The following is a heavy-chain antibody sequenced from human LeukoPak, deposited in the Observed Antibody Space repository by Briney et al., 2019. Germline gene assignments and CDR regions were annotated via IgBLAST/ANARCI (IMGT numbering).Heavy chain of an antibody. Sequence: SETLSLTCAVSGYSISSGYYWGWIRQPPGKGLEWIGSIYHSGSTYYNPSLKSRVTISVDTSKNQFSLKLSSVTAADTAVYYCARVGVSGWYVSDYWGQGTLVTVSS. J-gene: IGHJ4*02. D-gene: IGHD6-19*01. CDR2: IYHSGST. CDR3: ARVGVSGWYVSDY. V-gene: IGHV4-38-2*01. CDR1: GYSISSGYY.